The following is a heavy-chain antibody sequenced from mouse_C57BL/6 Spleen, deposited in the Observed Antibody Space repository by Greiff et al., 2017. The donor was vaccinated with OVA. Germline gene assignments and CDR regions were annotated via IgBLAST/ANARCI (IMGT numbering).Heavy chain of an antibody. J-gene: IGHJ4*01. CDR3: AREGVDY. CDR2: IYPGDGDT. Sequence: QVQLQQSGAELVKPGASVKISCKASGYAFSSSWMNWVKQRPGKGLEWIGRIYPGDGDTNYNGKFKGKATLTADKSSSTAYMQLSSLTSEDSAVCFGAREGVDYWGQGTSVTVSS. V-gene: IGHV1-82*01. CDR1: GYAFSSSW.